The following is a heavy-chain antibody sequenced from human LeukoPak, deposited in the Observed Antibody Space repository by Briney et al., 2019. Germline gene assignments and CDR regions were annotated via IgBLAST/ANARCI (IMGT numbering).Heavy chain of an antibody. Sequence: GGSLRLSCAASGFTFSGYSMNWVRQAPGKGLEWVSSISSSSSYIYYADSVKGRFTISRDNAKNSLYLQMNSLRAEDTAVYYCARGLSFNDAFDIWGQGTMVTVSS. V-gene: IGHV3-21*01. J-gene: IGHJ3*02. CDR3: ARGLSFNDAFDI. CDR1: GFTFSGYS. CDR2: ISSSSSYI.